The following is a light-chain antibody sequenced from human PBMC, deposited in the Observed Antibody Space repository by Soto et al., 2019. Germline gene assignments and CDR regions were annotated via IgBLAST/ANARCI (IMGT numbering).Light chain of an antibody. Sequence: EIVLTQSPGTLSLSPGERATLSCRASQSVSSSYLAWYQQKPGQAPRLLIYGASSRATGIPDRFSGSGSGTDFTLTISRLEPEDFAVYYCQQYCSSPVTFGGGTKAEIK. CDR2: GAS. J-gene: IGKJ4*01. V-gene: IGKV3-20*01. CDR3: QQYCSSPVT. CDR1: QSVSSSY.